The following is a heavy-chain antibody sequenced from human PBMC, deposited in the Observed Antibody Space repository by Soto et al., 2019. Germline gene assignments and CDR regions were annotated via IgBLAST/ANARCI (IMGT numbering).Heavy chain of an antibody. CDR1: GGYISNYY. Sequence: SETLSLTCTVAGGYISNYYGSWLRQHPGKGLEWIGYIYYSGSTNYNPSLKSRVTISVDTSKNQFSLKLSSVTAADTAVYYCARGDYGSGSYRKSNWFDPWGQGTLVTVSS. D-gene: IGHD3-10*01. J-gene: IGHJ5*02. CDR2: IYYSGST. V-gene: IGHV4-59*01. CDR3: ARGDYGSGSYRKSNWFDP.